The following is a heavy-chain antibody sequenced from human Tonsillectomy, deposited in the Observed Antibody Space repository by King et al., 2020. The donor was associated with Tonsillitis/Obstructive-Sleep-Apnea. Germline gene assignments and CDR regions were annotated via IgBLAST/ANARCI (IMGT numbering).Heavy chain of an antibody. D-gene: IGHD5-12*01. CDR3: ARAQYKTTVWWLPDY. V-gene: IGHV3-11*05. CDR1: GFTFSDYY. J-gene: IGHJ4*02. CDR2: ISSSSSYT. Sequence: VQLVESGGGLVKPGGSLRLSCAASGFTFSDYYMSWIRPAPGKGLEWVSYISSSSSYTNYADSVTGRFTISRDNAKNSLYLQMNSLRAEDTAVYYCARAQYKTTVWWLPDYWGQGTLVTVSS.